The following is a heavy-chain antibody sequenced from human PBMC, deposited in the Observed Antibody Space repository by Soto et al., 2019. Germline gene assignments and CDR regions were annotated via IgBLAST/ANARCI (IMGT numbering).Heavy chain of an antibody. CDR1: GFTFSSYA. CDR3: ARDPTVTMIVVVQTNWFDP. CDR2: ISYDGSNK. D-gene: IGHD3-22*01. V-gene: IGHV3-30-3*01. Sequence: GGSLRLSCAASGFTFSSYAMHWVRQAPGKGLGWVADISYDGSNKYYADSVKGRFTISRDNSKNTLYLQMNSLRAEDTAVYYCARDPTVTMIVVVQTNWFDPWGQGTLVTVSS. J-gene: IGHJ5*02.